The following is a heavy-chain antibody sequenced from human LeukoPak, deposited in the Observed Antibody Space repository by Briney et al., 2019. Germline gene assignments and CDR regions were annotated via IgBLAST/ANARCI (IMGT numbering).Heavy chain of an antibody. Sequence: ASVKVSCKASGYTFTSYYMHWVRQAPGQGLEWMGIINPSGGSTSYAQKFQGRVTMTRDMSTSTVYMELSSLRSDDTAVYYCATEARGTTSLVRGLMDYWGQGTLVTVSS. CDR1: GYTFTSYY. CDR3: ATEARGTTSLVRGLMDY. J-gene: IGHJ4*02. V-gene: IGHV1-46*01. D-gene: IGHD3-10*01. CDR2: INPSGGST.